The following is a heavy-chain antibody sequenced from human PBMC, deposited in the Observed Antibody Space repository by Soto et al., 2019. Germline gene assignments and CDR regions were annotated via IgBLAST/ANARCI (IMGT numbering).Heavy chain of an antibody. D-gene: IGHD3-10*01. J-gene: IGHJ5*01. CDR3: TRHSRGDYGWFDY. CDR1: GGSITSGDYY. V-gene: IGHV4-31*03. Sequence: PSETLSLTCTVSGGSITSGDYYWSWIRQRPGKGLQWIGYIYFSDSTYYHPSLKSRVTISLDTSKNQFSLNLRSVTAADTAVYYCTRHSRGDYGWFDYWGQGTVVTVSS. CDR2: IYFSDST.